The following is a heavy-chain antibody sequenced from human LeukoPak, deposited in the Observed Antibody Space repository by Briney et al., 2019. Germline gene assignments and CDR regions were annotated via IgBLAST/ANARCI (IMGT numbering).Heavy chain of an antibody. CDR2: INPSGGST. CDR1: EYTFTDDK. CDR3: AREGPYSDSSRSRFDY. J-gene: IGHJ4*02. D-gene: IGHD6-6*01. V-gene: IGHV1-46*01. Sequence: ATANVSLKAPEYTFTDDKIPALRQAPGQEHELTGIINPSGGSTSYAQKFQGRVTMTRDTSTSTVYMELSSLRSEDTAVYYCAREGPYSDSSRSRFDYWGQGTLVTVSS.